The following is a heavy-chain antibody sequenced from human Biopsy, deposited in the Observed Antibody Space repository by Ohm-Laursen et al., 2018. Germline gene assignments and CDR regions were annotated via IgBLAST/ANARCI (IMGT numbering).Heavy chain of an antibody. CDR3: MRAGGGKIYGL. Sequence: TLSLTCTVSGVSINTGGYYWTWIRQHPGTGLEWIGYIHYSGNTLYNPSLKSRLTISVDTSRNQFSLKLTSVTAADTALYYCMRAGGGKIYGLWGQGTLVTVSS. CDR1: GVSINTGGYY. CDR2: IHYSGNT. D-gene: IGHD3-16*01. V-gene: IGHV4-31*03. J-gene: IGHJ4*02.